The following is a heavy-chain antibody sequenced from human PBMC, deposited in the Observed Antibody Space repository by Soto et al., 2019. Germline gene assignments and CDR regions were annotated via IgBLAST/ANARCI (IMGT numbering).Heavy chain of an antibody. D-gene: IGHD2-21*02. CDR2: IHYSGSI. Sequence: QVQLQQSGPGLVKPSQTLSLTCTVSGGSISYEYYHWTWIRQSPGKGLEWIGYIHYSGSIIYNPSFKSRVTISVDTSKNQFSLQLSSVTAADTAGYFCAREDDGGDRDYYGLDVWGQGTTVTVSS. CDR3: AREDDGGDRDYYGLDV. V-gene: IGHV4-30-4*08. CDR1: GGSISYEYYH. J-gene: IGHJ6*02.